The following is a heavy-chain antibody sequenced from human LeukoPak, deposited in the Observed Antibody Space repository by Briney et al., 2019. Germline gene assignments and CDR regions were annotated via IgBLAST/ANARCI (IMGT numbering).Heavy chain of an antibody. D-gene: IGHD3-10*01. CDR1: GGSIRSHH. Sequence: SETLSLTCTVSGGSIRSHHWSWIRQPPGKGLECIGYIDYSGSTNYNPSLKSRVTISEDTSKNQFSLKLSPVTAADTAVYYCARKGYFGSESYFDYWGQGTLVTVSS. V-gene: IGHV4-59*11. CDR3: ARKGYFGSESYFDY. CDR2: IDYSGST. J-gene: IGHJ4*02.